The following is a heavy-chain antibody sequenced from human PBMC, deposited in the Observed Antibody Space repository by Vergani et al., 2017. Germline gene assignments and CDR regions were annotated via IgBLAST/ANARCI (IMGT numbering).Heavy chain of an antibody. D-gene: IGHD2-2*01. CDR1: GFTFSSYW. Sequence: VQLVESGGGVVQPGGSLRLSCGASGFTFSSYWMSWVRQAPGKGLEWVANIKQDGSEKYYVDSVKGRFTISRDNAKNSLYLQMNSLRAEDTAVYYCAREKPLGYCSSTSCRNIWGQGTMVTVSS. V-gene: IGHV3-7*01. J-gene: IGHJ3*02. CDR3: AREKPLGYCSSTSCRNI. CDR2: IKQDGSEK.